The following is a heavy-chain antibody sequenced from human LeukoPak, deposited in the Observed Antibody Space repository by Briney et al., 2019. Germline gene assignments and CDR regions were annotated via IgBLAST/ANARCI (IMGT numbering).Heavy chain of an antibody. V-gene: IGHV3-33*01. CDR3: ARDRSLSAMDY. J-gene: IGHJ4*02. D-gene: IGHD5-18*01. Sequence: GGSLRLSCSASGFTFNSYGFHWVRQVPGKGLEWVAVIWYDGSKKYYTDSVKGRFTISRDDSKNTLYLQMNSLRDKDTAVYYCARDRSLSAMDYWGQGTLVTVSS. CDR1: GFTFNSYG. CDR2: IWYDGSKK.